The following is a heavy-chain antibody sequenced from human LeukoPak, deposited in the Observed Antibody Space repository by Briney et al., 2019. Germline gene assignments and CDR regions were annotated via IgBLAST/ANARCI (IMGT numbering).Heavy chain of an antibody. CDR2: INSDGSST. V-gene: IGHV3-74*01. Sequence: GGSLRLSCAASGFTFSSYWMHWVRQAPGKGLVWVSRINSDGSSTSYADSVKGRFTISRDNAKNTLYLQMNSLRAEDTAVYYCARTDSSGWYWFFDLWGRGTLVTVSS. J-gene: IGHJ2*01. D-gene: IGHD6-19*01. CDR3: ARTDSSGWYWFFDL. CDR1: GFTFSSYW.